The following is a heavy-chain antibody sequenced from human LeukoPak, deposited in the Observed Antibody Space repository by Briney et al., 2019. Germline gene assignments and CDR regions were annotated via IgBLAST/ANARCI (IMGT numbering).Heavy chain of an antibody. D-gene: IGHD2-2*01. CDR3: TTTRGYCSSTSCYALDY. CDR2: IKSKTDGGTT. CDR1: GFTFSNAW. Sequence: PGGSLRLSCAASGFTFSNAWMSWVRQAPGKGLEWVGRIKSKTDGGTTDYAAPVKGRFTISRDDSKNTLYLRMNSLKTEDTAVYYCTTTRGYCSSTSCYALDYWGQGTLVTVSS. J-gene: IGHJ4*02. V-gene: IGHV3-15*01.